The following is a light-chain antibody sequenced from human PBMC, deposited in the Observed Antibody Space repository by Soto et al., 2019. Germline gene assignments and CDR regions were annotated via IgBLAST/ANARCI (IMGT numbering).Light chain of an antibody. CDR3: QQYGSPSIT. CDR2: GAS. V-gene: IGKV3-20*01. CDR1: QSVSSSY. J-gene: IGKJ5*01. Sequence: EIMLTQSPGTLSLSPGERATLSCRASQSVSSSYLAWYQQKPGQAPRLLIYGASSRATGIPDRFSGSGSGTDFTLTISRLEPEDFAVYYCQQYGSPSITFGQGTRLEI.